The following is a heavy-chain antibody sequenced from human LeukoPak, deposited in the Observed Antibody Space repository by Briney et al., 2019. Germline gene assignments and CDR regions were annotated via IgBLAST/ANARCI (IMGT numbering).Heavy chain of an antibody. CDR3: AKGGHSSSWYEILYYYGMDV. CDR1: GFTFSSYA. V-gene: IGHV3-23*01. Sequence: GGSLRLSCAASGFTFSSYAMSWVRQAPGKGLEWVSAISGSGGSTYYADSVKGRFTISRDNSKNTLYLQMNSLRAEDTAVYYCAKGGHSSSWYEILYYYGMDVWGQGTTVTVSS. CDR2: ISGSGGST. J-gene: IGHJ6*02. D-gene: IGHD6-13*01.